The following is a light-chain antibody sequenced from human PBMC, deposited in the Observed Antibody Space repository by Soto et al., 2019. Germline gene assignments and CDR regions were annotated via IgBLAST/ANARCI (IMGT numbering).Light chain of an antibody. CDR1: QSVSSY. J-gene: IGKJ4*02. CDR3: QQRSNWPELT. V-gene: IGKV3-11*01. Sequence: EIVLTQYPASLSLSPGERATLSCMASQSVSSYLAWYQQKPGQAPRLLIYDASNRATGIPARFSGGGSGTDFTLTISSLEPEDFAVYYCQQRSNWPELTFGGGTKVEI. CDR2: DAS.